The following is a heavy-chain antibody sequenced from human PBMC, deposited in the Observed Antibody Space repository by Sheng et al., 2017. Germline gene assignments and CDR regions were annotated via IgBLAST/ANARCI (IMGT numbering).Heavy chain of an antibody. D-gene: IGHD1-26*01. CDR2: TRNKANSYTT. CDR3: ARVSGSYFGNWFDP. Sequence: PGGSLRLSCAASGFTFSDHYMDWVRQAPGKGLEWVGRTRNKANSYTTEYAASVKGRFTISRDDSKNSLYLQMNSLKTEDTAVYYCARVSGSYFGNWFDPWGQGTLVTVSS. J-gene: IGHJ5*02. V-gene: IGHV3-72*01. CDR1: GFTFSDHY.